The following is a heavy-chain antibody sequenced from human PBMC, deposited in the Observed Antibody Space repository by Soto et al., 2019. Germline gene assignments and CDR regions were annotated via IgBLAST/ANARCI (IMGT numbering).Heavy chain of an antibody. CDR3: AKGFCSSAKCCTYSYMDV. V-gene: IGHV3-9*01. D-gene: IGHD2-2*02. J-gene: IGHJ6*03. CDR1: GFSFDEYA. Sequence: EVQLVESGGGLVQPGRSLRLSCAASGFSFDEYAMHWVRQVPGKGLEWVSGVSWNSGTMGYGDSVKGRFTISRDNDKNSLYLQMNSLRAEDTAMYYCAKGFCSSAKCCTYSYMDVWGKGTTVTVSS. CDR2: VSWNSGTM.